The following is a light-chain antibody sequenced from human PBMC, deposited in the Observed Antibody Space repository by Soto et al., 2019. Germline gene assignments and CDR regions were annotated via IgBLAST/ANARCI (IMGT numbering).Light chain of an antibody. CDR2: AAT. CDR3: QRDNNRPLT. Sequence: AIRMTQSPSPLSASPKDRVTITCRASQGISSYLAWYQQKPVKAPKLLIYAATTLETRVPSRISRSGSGTDFTFTISSLPQEDISPYCYQRDNNRPLTFGQGTKVDIK. CDR1: QGISSY. V-gene: IGKV1-8*01. J-gene: IGKJ1*01.